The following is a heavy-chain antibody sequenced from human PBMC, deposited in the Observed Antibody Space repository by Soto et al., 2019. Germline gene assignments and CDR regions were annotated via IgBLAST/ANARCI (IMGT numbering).Heavy chain of an antibody. V-gene: IGHV4-4*02. CDR3: ARAPGYDILTGYKSLAYYYGMDV. J-gene: IGHJ6*02. Sequence: SETLSLTCAVSGGSISSSNWWSWVRQPPGKGLEWIGEIYHSGSTNYNLSLKSRVTISVDKSKNQFSLKLSSVTAADTAVYYCARAPGYDILTGYKSLAYYYGMDVWGQGTTVTVSS. D-gene: IGHD3-9*01. CDR1: GGSISSSNW. CDR2: IYHSGST.